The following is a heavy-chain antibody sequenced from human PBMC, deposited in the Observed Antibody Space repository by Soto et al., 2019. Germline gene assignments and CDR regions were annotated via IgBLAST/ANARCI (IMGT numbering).Heavy chain of an antibody. CDR1: GYTFTSYG. CDR2: ISAYNGNT. CDR3: ARDTRYNRGWSDFEH. Sequence: ASVKVSCKASGYTFTSYGISWVRQAPGQGLEWMGWISAYNGNTNYAQSLQGRVTMTTDTSTNTAYVELRSLRSDDTAVYYCARDTRYNRGWSDFEHLGQGTLVIVSS. J-gene: IGHJ4*02. D-gene: IGHD6-19*01. V-gene: IGHV1-18*01.